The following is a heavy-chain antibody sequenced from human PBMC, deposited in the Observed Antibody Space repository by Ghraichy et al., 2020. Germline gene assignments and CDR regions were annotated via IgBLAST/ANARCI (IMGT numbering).Heavy chain of an antibody. V-gene: IGHV4-34*01. CDR3: TRGTFCIGGSCWSRAFDI. CDR2: INHVGIT. Sequence: GSLRLSCAVNGGSFSNYYWSWVRQPPGKGLEWIGEINHVGITNYNPPLKSRLTISADTSKNYVSLNLSSVTAADTAVYYCTRGTFCIGGSCWSRAFDIWGQGTVVTVSS. D-gene: IGHD2-15*01. J-gene: IGHJ3*02. CDR1: GGSFSNYY.